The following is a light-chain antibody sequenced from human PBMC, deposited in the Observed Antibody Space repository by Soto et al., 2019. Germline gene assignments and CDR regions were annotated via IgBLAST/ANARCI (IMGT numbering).Light chain of an antibody. CDR3: QQYGSPPLA. CDR2: GAT. J-gene: IGKJ1*01. CDR1: QSVYSNY. V-gene: IGKV3-20*01. Sequence: IVLTQSPGTLSLSPGERATLSCRASQSVYSNYLAWYQEKPGQAPRLLIYGATSRATGTPDRFSGSGSGTDFTLTISRLEPEDFAVYYCQQYGSPPLAFGQGTKVDTK.